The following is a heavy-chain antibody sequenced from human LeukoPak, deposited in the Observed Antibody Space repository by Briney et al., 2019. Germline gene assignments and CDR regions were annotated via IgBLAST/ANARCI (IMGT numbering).Heavy chain of an antibody. J-gene: IGHJ5*02. CDR1: GFTFSSYA. CDR2: ISYDGSNK. D-gene: IGHD6-19*01. CDR3: ARDVMVAGTRWFDP. Sequence: PGGSLRLSCAASGFTFSSYAMHWVRQAPGKGLEWVAVISYDGSNKYYADSVKGRFTISRDNSKNTLYLQMNSLRAEDTAVYYCARDVMVAGTRWFDPWGQGALVTVSS. V-gene: IGHV3-30-3*01.